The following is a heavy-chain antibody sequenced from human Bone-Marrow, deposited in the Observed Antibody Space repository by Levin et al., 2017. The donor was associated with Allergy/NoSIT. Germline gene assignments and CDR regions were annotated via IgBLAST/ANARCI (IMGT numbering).Heavy chain of an antibody. CDR3: ARNGTSGGYSD. J-gene: IGHJ3*01. V-gene: IGHV1-18*04. D-gene: IGHD1-26*01. CDR2: ISVYNGYA. Sequence: GESLKISCKASGYIFTTNGISWVRQAPGQGLEWMGWISVYNGYAHYAQNLRGRVTMTTDTSTATAYMELTSLRSDDTATYYCARNGTSGGYSDWGQGTMVTVSS. CDR1: GYIFTTNG.